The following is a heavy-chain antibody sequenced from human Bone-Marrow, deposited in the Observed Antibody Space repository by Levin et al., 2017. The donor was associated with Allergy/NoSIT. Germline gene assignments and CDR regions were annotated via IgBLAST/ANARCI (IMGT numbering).Heavy chain of an antibody. J-gene: IGHJ4*02. CDR1: GFTFSGSA. Sequence: KVSCAASGFTFSGSAMHWVRQASGKGLEWVGRIRSKANSYATAYAASVKGRFTISRDDSKNTAYLQMNSLKTEDTAVYYCTSLTPIVGATAYWGQGTLVTVSS. CDR2: IRSKANSYAT. CDR3: TSLTPIVGATAY. D-gene: IGHD1-26*01. V-gene: IGHV3-73*01.